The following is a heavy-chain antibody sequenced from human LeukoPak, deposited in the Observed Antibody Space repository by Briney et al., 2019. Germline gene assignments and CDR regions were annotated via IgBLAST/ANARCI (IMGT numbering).Heavy chain of an antibody. D-gene: IGHD1-26*01. CDR3: ARDSVGATGHDAFDI. V-gene: IGHV4-34*01. J-gene: IGHJ3*02. Sequence: PSETLSLTCAVYGGSFSGYYWSWIRQPPGKGLEWIGEINHSGSTNYNPSLKSRVTISVDTSKNQFSLKLSSVTAADTAVYYCARDSVGATGHDAFDIWGQGTMATVSS. CDR2: INHSGST. CDR1: GGSFSGYY.